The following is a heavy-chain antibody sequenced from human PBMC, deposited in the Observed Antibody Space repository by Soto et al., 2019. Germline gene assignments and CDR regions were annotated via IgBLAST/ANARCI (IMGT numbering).Heavy chain of an antibody. CDR1: GGSISSSSYY. D-gene: IGHD2-15*01. Sequence: SETLSLTCTVSGGSISSSSYYWGWIRQPPGEGLEWIGSIYYSGSTYYNPSLKSRVTISVGTSKNQFSLKLSSVTAADTAVYYCARHTHNLGYCSGGSCFDAFDIWGQGTMVTVSS. CDR3: ARHTHNLGYCSGGSCFDAFDI. J-gene: IGHJ3*02. V-gene: IGHV4-39*01. CDR2: IYYSGST.